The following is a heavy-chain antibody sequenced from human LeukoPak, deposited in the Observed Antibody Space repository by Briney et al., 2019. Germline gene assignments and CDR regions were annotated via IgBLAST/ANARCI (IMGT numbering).Heavy chain of an antibody. Sequence: ASVKVSCKASGYTFTTYAMHWVRQAPGQRLEWMGWINAGNGNTKYSQKFQARVTITRDTSASTAYMELSSLRSEDTAVYYCARDPIGSRWPYYFDYWVQGTLVTVSS. V-gene: IGHV1-3*01. CDR3: ARDPIGSRWPYYFDY. CDR1: GYTFTTYA. D-gene: IGHD6-13*01. J-gene: IGHJ4*02. CDR2: INAGNGNT.